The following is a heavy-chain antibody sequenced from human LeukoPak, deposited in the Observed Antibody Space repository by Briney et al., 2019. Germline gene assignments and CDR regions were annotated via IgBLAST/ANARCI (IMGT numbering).Heavy chain of an antibody. V-gene: IGHV3-23*01. Sequence: GGSLRLSCAAPGFTFSNHAMSWVRQAPGKGLQWVAVISGGGRTTEYADFGKGRFTISRDNSKNTLSLQMNSLTVEDTAIYFCAKNVVVKRYIDFWGQGTLVTVSS. CDR2: ISGGGRTT. CDR3: AKNVVVKRYIDF. J-gene: IGHJ4*02. D-gene: IGHD2-15*01. CDR1: GFTFSNHA.